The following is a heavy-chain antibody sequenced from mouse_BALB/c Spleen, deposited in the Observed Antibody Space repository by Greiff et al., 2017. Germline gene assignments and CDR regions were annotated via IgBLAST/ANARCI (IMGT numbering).Heavy chain of an antibody. J-gene: IGHJ2*01. Sequence: QVQLQQPGAELVRPGASVKLSCKASGYTFTSYWINWVKQRPGQGLEWIGNIYPSDSYTNYNQKFKDKATLTVDKSSSTAYMQLSSPTSEDSAVYYCTRGGGRDYFDYWGQGTTLTVSS. CDR1: GYTFTSYW. CDR2: IYPSDSYT. V-gene: IGHV1-69*02. CDR3: TRGGGRDYFDY.